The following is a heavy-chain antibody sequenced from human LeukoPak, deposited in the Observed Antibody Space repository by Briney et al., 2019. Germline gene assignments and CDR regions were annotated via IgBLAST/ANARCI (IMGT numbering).Heavy chain of an antibody. CDR2: IYYSGST. CDR1: GYSISSGYY. J-gene: IGHJ4*02. CDR3: ARYYYDSSGYYYVQYFDY. Sequence: SETLSLTCTVSGYSISSGYYWSWIRQPPGKGLEWIGYIYYSGSTYYNPSLKSRVTISVDTSKNQFSLKLSSVTAADTAVYYCARYYYDSSGYYYVQYFDYWGQGTLVTVSS. D-gene: IGHD3-22*01. V-gene: IGHV4-30-4*01.